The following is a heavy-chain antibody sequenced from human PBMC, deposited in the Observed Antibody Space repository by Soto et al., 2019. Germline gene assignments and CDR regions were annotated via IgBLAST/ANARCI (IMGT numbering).Heavy chain of an antibody. Sequence: ASVKVSCKASGYTFNNFGITWVRQAPGQGLEWLGWISGYNGNTKYAQSLQGRVTLTADTSTSTAYMELRTLRPDDTGVYFCARSDYYEDTATFEHWGQGTPVTVSS. V-gene: IGHV1-18*01. J-gene: IGHJ4*02. D-gene: IGHD4-17*01. CDR2: ISGYNGNT. CDR3: ARSDYYEDTATFEH. CDR1: GYTFNNFG.